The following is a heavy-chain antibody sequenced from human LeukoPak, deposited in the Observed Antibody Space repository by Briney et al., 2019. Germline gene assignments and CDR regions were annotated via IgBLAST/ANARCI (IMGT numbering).Heavy chain of an antibody. J-gene: IGHJ4*02. CDR1: GGSISSSSYY. CDR2: IYYSGST. V-gene: IGHV4-39*07. Sequence: SETLSLTCTVSGGSISSSSYYWGWIRQPPGKGLEWIGSIYYSGSTYYNPSLKSRVTISVDTSKNQFSLKLSSVTATDTAVYYCVIGVGWRPDYWGQGALVTVSS. CDR3: VIGVGWRPDY. D-gene: IGHD2-8*01.